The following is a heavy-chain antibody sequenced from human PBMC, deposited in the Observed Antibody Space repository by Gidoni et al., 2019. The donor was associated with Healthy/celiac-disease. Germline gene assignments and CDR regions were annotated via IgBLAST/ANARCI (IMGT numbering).Heavy chain of an antibody. V-gene: IGHV3-23*01. CDR2: ISGSGGST. J-gene: IGHJ6*03. CDR1: GFTFSSYA. CDR3: AKDAHYYDSSGYDWESYYYYYMDV. Sequence: EVQLLESGGGLVQPGGSLRLSCSASGFTFSSYAMSWVRQAPGKGLAWVSAISGSGGSTYYADAVKGRFTISRDNSKNTLYLQMNSLRAEDTAVYYCAKDAHYYDSSGYDWESYYYYYMDVWGKGTTVTVSS. D-gene: IGHD3-22*01.